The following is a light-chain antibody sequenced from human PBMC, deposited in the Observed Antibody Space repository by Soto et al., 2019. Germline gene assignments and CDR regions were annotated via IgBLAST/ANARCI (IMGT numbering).Light chain of an antibody. CDR3: QQHNNWPPIN. CDR2: GSS. V-gene: IGKV3-15*01. CDR1: QSVSNN. J-gene: IGKJ5*01. Sequence: EIVLTQSPVTLSLSPGEIVTLSCSASQSVSNNLVWYQQKPGQAPRLPMYGSSIRATGIPARFSGSGSGTEFTLTISSLQSEDFAVYYCQQHNNWPPINFGQGTRLEIK.